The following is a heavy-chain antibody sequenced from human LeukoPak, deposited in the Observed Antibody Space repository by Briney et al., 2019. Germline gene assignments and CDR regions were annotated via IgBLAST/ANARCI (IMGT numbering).Heavy chain of an antibody. V-gene: IGHV3-23*01. CDR3: AKESGYSGYDERSIDY. D-gene: IGHD5-12*01. J-gene: IGHJ4*02. CDR2: ISGSGGST. Sequence: TGGSLRLSCAASGFTFSSYAMSWVRQAPGKGLEWVSAISGSGGSTYYADSVKGRFTISRDNSKNTLYLQMNSLRAEDTAVYYCAKESGYSGYDERSIDYWGQGTLVTVSS. CDR1: GFTFSSYA.